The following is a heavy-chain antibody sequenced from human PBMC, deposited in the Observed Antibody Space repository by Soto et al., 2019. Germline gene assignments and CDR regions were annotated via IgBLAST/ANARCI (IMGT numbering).Heavy chain of an antibody. V-gene: IGHV4-59*01. D-gene: IGHD3-3*01. CDR2: IHDSGST. CDR1: GGSISGFY. CDR3: ARVVRDSWSRFPTNNWLDP. J-gene: IGHJ5*02. Sequence: SETLSLTCSVSGGSISGFYWTWIRQPPGKGLEWIGYIHDSGSTNYNPALESRVSISVDTSKNELSLKLSSVTAADTAMYYCARVVRDSWSRFPTNNWLDPWGQGTLVTVSS.